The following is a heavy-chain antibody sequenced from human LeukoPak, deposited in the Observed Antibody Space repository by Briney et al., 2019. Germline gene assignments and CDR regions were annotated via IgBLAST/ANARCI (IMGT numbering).Heavy chain of an antibody. D-gene: IGHD3-3*01. Sequence: QPGGSLRLSCAASGFTFSSYAMSWVRQAPGKGLEWVANIKQDGGEKYYVDSVKGRFTISRDNAKNSLYLQMNSLRAEDTAVYYCARDGAIFGVVDAFDIWGQGTMVTVSS. V-gene: IGHV3-7*01. CDR2: IKQDGGEK. CDR3: ARDGAIFGVVDAFDI. CDR1: GFTFSSYA. J-gene: IGHJ3*02.